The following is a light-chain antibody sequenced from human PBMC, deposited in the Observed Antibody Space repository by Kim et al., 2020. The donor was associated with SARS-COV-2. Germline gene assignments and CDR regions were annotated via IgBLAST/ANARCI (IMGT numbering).Light chain of an antibody. CDR3: ATWDDSLNAVV. V-gene: IGLV1-44*01. J-gene: IGLJ2*01. CDR2: SNN. Sequence: ELTQPPSASGTPGQRVTISCSGSSSNIGSTTVSWYQQLPGAAPKLLIYSNNQQPSGVPDRFSGSKSGTSASLAISGLQSEDEADYYCATWDDSLNAVVFGGGTQLTVL. CDR1: SSNIGSTT.